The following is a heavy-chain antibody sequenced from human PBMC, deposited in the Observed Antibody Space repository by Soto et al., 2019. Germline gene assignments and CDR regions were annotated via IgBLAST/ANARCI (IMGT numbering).Heavy chain of an antibody. CDR3: AKSWGTYYDILTGYYNSYYGMDV. Sequence: GGSLRLSCAASGFTFSSYAMSWVRQAPGKGLEWVSAISGSGGSTYYADSVKGRFTISRDNSKNTLYLQMNSLRAEDTAVYYCAKSWGTYYDILTGYYNSYYGMDVWGQGTTVTVSS. CDR2: ISGSGGST. J-gene: IGHJ6*02. D-gene: IGHD3-9*01. V-gene: IGHV3-23*01. CDR1: GFTFSSYA.